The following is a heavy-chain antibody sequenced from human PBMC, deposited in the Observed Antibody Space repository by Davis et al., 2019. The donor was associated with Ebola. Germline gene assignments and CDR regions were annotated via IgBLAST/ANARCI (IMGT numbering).Heavy chain of an antibody. CDR3: ARDSPSVGFGMDV. D-gene: IGHD4-23*01. CDR2: ISSSSSYI. CDR1: GFTFSSYS. J-gene: IGHJ6*02. Sequence: GGSLRLSCAASGFTFSSYSMNWVRQAPGKGLEWVSSISSSSSYIYCADSVKGRFTISRDNAKNSLYLQMNSLRAEDTAVYYCARDSPSVGFGMDVWGQGTTVTVSS. V-gene: IGHV3-21*01.